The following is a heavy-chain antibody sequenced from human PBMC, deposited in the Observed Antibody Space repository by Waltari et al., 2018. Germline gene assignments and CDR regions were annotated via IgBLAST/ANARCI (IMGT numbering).Heavy chain of an antibody. Sequence: EVQLLESGGGLVQPGGSLRLSCVASGFTFSSYAMSWVRQTPGKGLEWVSAISDDGTFYADSVKGRLTISRDNSKNALYLQMNSLRADDTAVYYCARGADYDILTGPPEDHSYYYYMDVWGKGTTVTVSS. CDR1: GFTFSSYA. CDR2: ISDDGT. D-gene: IGHD3-9*01. J-gene: IGHJ6*03. CDR3: ARGADYDILTGPPEDHSYYYYMDV. V-gene: IGHV3-23*01.